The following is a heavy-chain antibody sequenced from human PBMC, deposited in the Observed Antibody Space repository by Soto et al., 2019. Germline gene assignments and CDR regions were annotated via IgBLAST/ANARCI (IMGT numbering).Heavy chain of an antibody. CDR2: IYPSGAA. CDR1: GASITSGHYY. V-gene: IGHV4-30-2*01. J-gene: IGHJ6*03. CDR3: ARAVFSSILYIDF. Sequence: KASETLSLTCTVSGASITSGHYYWNWIRQPPGKGLEWIGYIYPSGAAYYNPSLKSRVTISLETSKNRFSLNVKSATAADTAVYYCARAVFSSILYIDFWGQGTTVTVSS. D-gene: IGHD3-10*01.